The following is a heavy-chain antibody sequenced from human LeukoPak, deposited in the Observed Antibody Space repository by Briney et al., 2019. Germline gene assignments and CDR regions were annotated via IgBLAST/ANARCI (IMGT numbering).Heavy chain of an antibody. CDR3: AKDEGTSGGGLAS. CDR1: GFAVSGTH. J-gene: IGHJ4*02. Sequence: PGGSLRLSCAASGFAVSGTHMSWVRQAPGKGLEWVSAMYTGGTTYYADSVMGRFTVSRDNSRNTLFLHMNSLRVDDTAVYYCAKDEGTSGGGLASWGQGTLVTVSS. V-gene: IGHV3-53*01. D-gene: IGHD3-16*01. CDR2: MYTGGTT.